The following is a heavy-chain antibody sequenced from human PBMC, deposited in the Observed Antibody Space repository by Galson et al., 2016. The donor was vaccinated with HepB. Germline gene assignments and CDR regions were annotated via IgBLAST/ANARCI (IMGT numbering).Heavy chain of an antibody. D-gene: IGHD4-17*01. V-gene: IGHV4-39*07. Sequence: SETLSLTCTVSGDSISSRSHYWGWIRQPPGEGLEWIGSMSYRGTTYYNPSLKSRVTISVDTSKNQFSLNLSSLTAADTAVYFCAREADRGDPTSHYYYGMDVWGQGTTVTVAS. J-gene: IGHJ6*02. CDR3: AREADRGDPTSHYYYGMDV. CDR1: GDSISSRSHY. CDR2: MSYRGTT.